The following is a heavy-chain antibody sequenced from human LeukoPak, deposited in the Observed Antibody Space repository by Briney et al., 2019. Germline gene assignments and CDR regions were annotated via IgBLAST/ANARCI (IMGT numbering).Heavy chain of an antibody. CDR1: GGSISSGGYS. CDR2: IYHSGST. J-gene: IGHJ4*02. D-gene: IGHD3-9*01. Sequence: PSETLSLTCAVSGGSISSGGYSWSWIRQPPGKGLEWIGYIYHSGSTYYNPSLKSRVTISVDRSKNQFSLKLSSVTAADTAVYYCARVRGYDILTRDYWGQGTLVTASS. V-gene: IGHV4-30-2*01. CDR3: ARVRGYDILTRDY.